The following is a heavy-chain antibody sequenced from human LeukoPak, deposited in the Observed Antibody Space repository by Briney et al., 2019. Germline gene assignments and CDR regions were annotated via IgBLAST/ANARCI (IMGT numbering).Heavy chain of an antibody. D-gene: IGHD3-22*01. CDR2: ISSSGSTI. J-gene: IGHJ5*02. Sequence: GGSLRLSCAASGFTFSSYEMNWVRQAPGKGLEWVSYISSSGSTIYYADSVKGRFTISRDNAKNSLYLQMNSLRAEDTAVYYCARLNHYYDSSGYYDWFDPWGQGTLVTVSS. V-gene: IGHV3-48*03. CDR3: ARLNHYYDSSGYYDWFDP. CDR1: GFTFSSYE.